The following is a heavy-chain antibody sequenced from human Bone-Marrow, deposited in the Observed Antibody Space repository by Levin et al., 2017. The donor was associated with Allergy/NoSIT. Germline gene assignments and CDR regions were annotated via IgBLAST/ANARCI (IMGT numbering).Heavy chain of an antibody. CDR3: ARDRDFSSGYYYYGMDV. CDR1: GFTFSNFG. Sequence: GGSLRLSCAASGFTFSNFGIHWVRQAPGKGLEWVALIWYDGSLKYYVDSVEGRFTISRDNSKNTLYLQMNSLRAEDTAVYYCARDRDFSSGYYYYGMDVWGQGTTVTISS. V-gene: IGHV3-33*01. D-gene: IGHD5-24*01. CDR2: IWYDGSLK. J-gene: IGHJ6*02.